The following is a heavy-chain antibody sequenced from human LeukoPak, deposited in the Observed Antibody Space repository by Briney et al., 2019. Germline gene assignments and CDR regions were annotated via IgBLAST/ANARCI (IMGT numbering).Heavy chain of an antibody. CDR3: AREGYYGSGSPPSLYFDY. D-gene: IGHD3-10*01. V-gene: IGHV3-30*03. Sequence: AGGSLRLSCAASGLTFSGYDIHWVRQAPGKGLEWVAVTSSDLNVKLYADSVKGRFTISRDNSRSTLYLQMNSLRPEDTAIYYCAREGYYGSGSPPSLYFDYWGQGTLVTVSS. J-gene: IGHJ4*02. CDR1: GLTFSGYD. CDR2: TSSDLNVK.